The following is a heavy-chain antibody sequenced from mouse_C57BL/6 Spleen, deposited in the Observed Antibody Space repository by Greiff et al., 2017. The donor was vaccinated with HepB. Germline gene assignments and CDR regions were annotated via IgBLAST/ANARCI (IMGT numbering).Heavy chain of an antibody. CDR2: ISYDGSN. V-gene: IGHV3-6*01. CDR1: GYSITSGYY. Sequence: EVKLMESGPGLVKPSQSLSLTCSVTGYSITSGYYWNWIRQFPGNKLEWMGYISYDGSNNYNPSLKNRISITRDTSKNQFFLKLNSVTTEDTATYYCAREEVYFDYWGQGTTLTVSS. J-gene: IGHJ2*01. CDR3: AREEVYFDY.